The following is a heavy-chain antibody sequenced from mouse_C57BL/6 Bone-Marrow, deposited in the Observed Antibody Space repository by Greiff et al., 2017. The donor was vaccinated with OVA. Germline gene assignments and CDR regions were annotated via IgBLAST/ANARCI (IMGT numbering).Heavy chain of an antibody. CDR3: TLDGNYWYFDV. V-gene: IGHV14-4*01. J-gene: IGHJ1*03. Sequence: VQLQQSGAELVRPGASVELSCTASGFTIKDDYMHWVKQRPEQGLEWIGWIDPENGDTEYASKFQGKATITADTSSNTAYLQLSSLTSEDTAVYYCTLDGNYWYFDVWGTGTTVTVSS. CDR1: GFTIKDDY. CDR2: IDPENGDT. D-gene: IGHD2-1*01.